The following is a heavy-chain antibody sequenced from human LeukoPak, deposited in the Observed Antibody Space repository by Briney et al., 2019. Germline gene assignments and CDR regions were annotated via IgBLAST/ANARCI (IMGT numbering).Heavy chain of an antibody. CDR2: IYSGGSI. J-gene: IGHJ6*02. V-gene: IGHV3-53*01. CDR1: GFTVSSNY. CDR3: ARDTYYYDSSGYDYYYGMDV. D-gene: IGHD3-22*01. Sequence: GGSLRLSCAASGFTVSSNYMSWVRQAPGKGLEWVSVIYSGGSIYYADSVKGRFTISRDNSKNTLYLQMNSLRAEDTAVYYCARDTYYYDSSGYDYYYGMDVWGQGTTVTVSS.